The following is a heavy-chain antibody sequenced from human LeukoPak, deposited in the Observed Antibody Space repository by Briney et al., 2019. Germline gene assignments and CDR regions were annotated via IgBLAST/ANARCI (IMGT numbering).Heavy chain of an antibody. V-gene: IGHV1-69*06. D-gene: IGHD3-22*01. CDR1: GGTFSSYA. Sequence: SVKVSCKASGGTFSSYAISWVRQAPGQGLEWMGRIIPIFGTANYAQKFKGRVTITADKSTSTAYMELSGLRSEDTAVYYCARPRDYYDSSGYSVWGQGTLVTVSS. CDR3: ARPRDYYDSSGYSV. J-gene: IGHJ4*02. CDR2: IIPIFGTA.